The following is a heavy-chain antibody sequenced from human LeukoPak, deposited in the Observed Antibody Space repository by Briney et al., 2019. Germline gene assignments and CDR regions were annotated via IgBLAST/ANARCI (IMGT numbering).Heavy chain of an antibody. Sequence: PSETLSLTCTVSGGSINGYYWSWIRQPAGEGLEWIGRINLSGSTNYNPSLKSRVTMSVDTSKNQLSLKLTSVTAADTAVYYCARGPFGGSFHYFDYWGQGTPVTVSS. CDR1: GGSINGYY. V-gene: IGHV4-4*07. CDR2: INLSGST. CDR3: ARGPFGGSFHYFDY. D-gene: IGHD1-26*01. J-gene: IGHJ4*02.